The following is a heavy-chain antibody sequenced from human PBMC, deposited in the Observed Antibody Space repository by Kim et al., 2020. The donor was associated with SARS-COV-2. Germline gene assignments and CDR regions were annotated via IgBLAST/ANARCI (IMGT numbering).Heavy chain of an antibody. CDR3: AKDSRGYSSLWLFDS. Sequence: GGSLRLSCAASGFTFSTYGMHWVRQAPGKGLEWVAVISYDGRNTYFADSAKGRFTISRDNSKNTLYLQMNSLRVEDTAVYYCAKDSRGYSSLWLFDSWGQGTRVTVSS. J-gene: IGHJ4*02. D-gene: IGHD6-13*01. V-gene: IGHV3-30*18. CDR1: GFTFSTYG. CDR2: ISYDGRNT.